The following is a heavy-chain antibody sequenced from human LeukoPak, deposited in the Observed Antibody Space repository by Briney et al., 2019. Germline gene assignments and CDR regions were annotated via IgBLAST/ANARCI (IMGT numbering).Heavy chain of an antibody. D-gene: IGHD1-14*01. V-gene: IGHV3-23*01. CDR2: VSGGGGST. J-gene: IGHJ5*02. Sequence: GGSLRLSCAASGFTFSSYEMNWVRQAPGKGLEWVSGVSGGGGSTYYADSVKGRFTISRDNSKNTLYLQLDSLRAEDTALYYCAKGSGINHYHWIDPWGQGTLVTVSS. CDR1: GFTFSSYE. CDR3: AKGSGINHYHWIDP.